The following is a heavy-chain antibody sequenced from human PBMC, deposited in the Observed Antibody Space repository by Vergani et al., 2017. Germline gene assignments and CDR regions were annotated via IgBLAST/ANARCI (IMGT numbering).Heavy chain of an antibody. Sequence: QVQLQESCPGLVKPSETLSLTFAVFGYSISSGYYWGGIRQPPGKGLEWIGIIYHSGSTYYNPSLKSRVTISVDTSKNQFSLKLSSVTAADTAVYYCARLAGGYWGQGTLVTVSS. CDR3: ARLAGGY. CDR1: GYSISSGYY. CDR2: IYHSGST. J-gene: IGHJ4*02. V-gene: IGHV4-38-2*01.